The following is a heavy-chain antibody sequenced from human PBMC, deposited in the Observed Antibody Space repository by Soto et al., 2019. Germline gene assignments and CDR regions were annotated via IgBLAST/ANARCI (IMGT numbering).Heavy chain of an antibody. CDR1: GFTFSSYA. D-gene: IGHD5-12*01. CDR2: ISYDGSNK. J-gene: IGHJ6*02. Sequence: SGGSLRLSCAASGFTFSSYAMHWVRQAPGKGLEWVAVISYDGSNKYYADSVKGRFTISRDNSKNTLYLQMNSLRAEDTAVYYCARDNTPGDIVLGPLNYYGMDVWGQGTTVTV. CDR3: ARDNTPGDIVLGPLNYYGMDV. V-gene: IGHV3-30-3*01.